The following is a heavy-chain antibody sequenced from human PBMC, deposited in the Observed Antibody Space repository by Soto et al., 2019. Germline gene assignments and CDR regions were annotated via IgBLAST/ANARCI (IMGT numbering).Heavy chain of an antibody. J-gene: IGHJ4*02. CDR3: ARGVTMVRGVIHTPYFDY. Sequence: PSETLSLTCTVSGGSISSGGYYWSWIRQHPGKGLEWIGYIYYSGSTYYNPSLKSRLTISVDTSKNQFSLKLSSVTAADTAVYYCARGVTMVRGVIHTPYFDYWGQGTLVTVS. D-gene: IGHD3-10*01. V-gene: IGHV4-31*03. CDR2: IYYSGST. CDR1: GGSISSGGYY.